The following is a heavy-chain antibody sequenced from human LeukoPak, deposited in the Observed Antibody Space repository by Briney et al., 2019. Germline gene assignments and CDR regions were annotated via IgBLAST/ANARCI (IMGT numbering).Heavy chain of an antibody. CDR1: GFTFDDYA. V-gene: IGHV3-9*01. D-gene: IGHD2-2*01. CDR2: ISWNSGSI. J-gene: IGHJ4*02. Sequence: GGSLRLSCAASGFTFDDYAMHWVRQAPGKGLEWVSGISWNSGSIGYADSVKGRFTISRDNAKNSLYLQMNSLRAEDTAVYYCARDRGYCRGTTCYAYYFGSWGQGTLVTVSS. CDR3: ARDRGYCRGTTCYAYYFGS.